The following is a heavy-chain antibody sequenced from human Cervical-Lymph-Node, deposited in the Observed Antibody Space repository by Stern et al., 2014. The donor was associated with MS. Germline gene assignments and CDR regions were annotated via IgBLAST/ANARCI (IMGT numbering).Heavy chain of an antibody. CDR1: GDSVSSNRAT. CDR3: ARDVSSSPDAFDT. D-gene: IGHD6-6*01. CDR2: TYHRSRWYY. V-gene: IGHV6-1*01. Sequence: QLQESGPGLVKPSQTLSLTCAISGDSVSSNRATWSWIRQSPSRGLEWLGRTYHRSRWYYDYALSVKSRVTISPDTSKNQFSLWLNSVTPEDTAVYYCARDVSSSPDAFDTWGQGTMVTVSS. J-gene: IGHJ3*02.